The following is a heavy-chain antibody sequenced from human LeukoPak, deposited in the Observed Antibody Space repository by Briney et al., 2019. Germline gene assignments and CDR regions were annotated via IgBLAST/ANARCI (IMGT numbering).Heavy chain of an antibody. D-gene: IGHD7-27*01. CDR1: GFTFDDYA. V-gene: IGHV3-9*01. CDR2: ISWNSGSI. J-gene: IGHJ4*02. CDR3: ARDYTGGWNDY. Sequence: HSGGSLRLSCAASGFTFDDYAMHWVRQAPGKGLEWVSGISWNSGSIGYADSVKGRFTISRDNSKNSLYLQMNSLRAEDTAVYYCARDYTGGWNDYWGQGTLVTVSS.